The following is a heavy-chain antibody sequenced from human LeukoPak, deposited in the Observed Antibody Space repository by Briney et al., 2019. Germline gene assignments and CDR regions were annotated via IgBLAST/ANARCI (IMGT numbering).Heavy chain of an antibody. D-gene: IGHD3-9*01. CDR3: AREGDILTGSPLGWFDP. CDR1: GGTFSSYA. CDR2: IIPIFGTA. J-gene: IGHJ5*02. Sequence: ASVKVSCKASGGTFSSYAISWVRQAPGQGLEWMGRIIPIFGTANYAQKFQGRVTITTDESTSTAYMELSSLRSEDTAVYYCAREGDILTGSPLGWFDPWGQGTLVTVPS. V-gene: IGHV1-69*05.